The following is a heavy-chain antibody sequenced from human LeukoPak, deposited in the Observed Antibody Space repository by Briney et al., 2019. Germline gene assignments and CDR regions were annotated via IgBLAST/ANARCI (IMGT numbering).Heavy chain of an antibody. D-gene: IGHD1-26*01. J-gene: IGHJ3*02. CDR2: ISYDGSNK. Sequence: GRSLRLSCAASGFTFSSYAMHWVRQAPGKGLEWVAVISYDGSNKYYADSVKGRFTISRDNSKNTLYLQMNSLRAEDTAVYYCARWSIVGAQGGAAFDIWGQGTMVTVSS. V-gene: IGHV3-30-3*01. CDR1: GFTFSSYA. CDR3: ARWSIVGAQGGAAFDI.